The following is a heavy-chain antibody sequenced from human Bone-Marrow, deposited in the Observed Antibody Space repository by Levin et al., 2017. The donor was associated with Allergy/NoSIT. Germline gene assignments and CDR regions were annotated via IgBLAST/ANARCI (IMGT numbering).Heavy chain of an antibody. CDR2: ISGSDANNR. D-gene: IGHD2-21*02. Sequence: GESLKISCETSGFTFSSHAMSWVRQAPGKGLEWVSHISGSDANNRYYRDSVKGRFTISRDNSKNTLYLQMDNLRVDDTAVYYCARSDCGGDCHLLDYWGQGTLVTVSS. CDR1: GFTFSSHA. V-gene: IGHV3-23*01. CDR3: ARSDCGGDCHLLDY. J-gene: IGHJ4*02.